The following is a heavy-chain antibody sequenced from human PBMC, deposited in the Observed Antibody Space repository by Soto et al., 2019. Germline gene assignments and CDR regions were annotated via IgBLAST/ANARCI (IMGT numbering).Heavy chain of an antibody. D-gene: IGHD6-19*01. CDR3: AKDRGLVLSFYFDY. CDR1: GFTFDDYA. J-gene: IGHJ4*02. V-gene: IGHV3-9*01. Sequence: EVQLVESGGGLVQPGRSLRLSCAASGFTFDDYAMHWVRQAPGKGLEWVSGISWNSGSIGYADSVKGRFTISRVNAKHSLYLQMNSLRAEDTALYYCAKDRGLVLSFYFDYWGQGTLVTVSS. CDR2: ISWNSGSI.